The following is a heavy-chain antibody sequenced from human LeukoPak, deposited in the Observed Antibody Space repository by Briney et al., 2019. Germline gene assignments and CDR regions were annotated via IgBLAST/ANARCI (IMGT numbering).Heavy chain of an antibody. D-gene: IGHD1-26*01. CDR3: ARAQWELLRDPHCLDY. CDR1: AGFFSGYY. J-gene: IGHJ4*02. Sequence: SETLPRTCAVDAGFFSGYYWSWIRQPPGKGLEGMGEINHSGSTHHNPSLKRRDTISVDTSKNQFSPKLSSVTAADTAVYYCARAQWELLRDPHCLDYRGEGTLLTVSS. V-gene: IGHV4-34*01. CDR2: INHSGST.